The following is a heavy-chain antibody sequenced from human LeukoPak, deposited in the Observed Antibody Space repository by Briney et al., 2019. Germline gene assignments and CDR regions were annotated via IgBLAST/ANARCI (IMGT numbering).Heavy chain of an antibody. Sequence: ASVKVSCKASGYTFTRYYMHWVRQAPGQGLEGMGWINPNSGGTNYAQKFQGRVTMTRDTSISTAYMELSRLRSDDTAVYYCARGIAYYYDSYDYWGQGTLVTVSS. CDR1: GYTFTRYY. J-gene: IGHJ4*02. CDR3: ARGIAYYYDSYDY. CDR2: INPNSGGT. V-gene: IGHV1-2*02. D-gene: IGHD3-22*01.